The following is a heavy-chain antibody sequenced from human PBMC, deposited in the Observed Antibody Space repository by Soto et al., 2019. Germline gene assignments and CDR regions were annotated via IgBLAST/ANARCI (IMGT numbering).Heavy chain of an antibody. CDR2: IYTRGTT. CDR1: GAPITNFY. Sequence: QVQLQESGPGLVKPSETLSLACTVSGAPITNFYWSWIRQSAGKGLEWIGRIYTRGTTDYNPSLKSRVTGSIDMSKNQVSLELTSVTAADTALYFCARGGTYFFDSWGQGTLVTVSS. J-gene: IGHJ4*02. CDR3: ARGGTYFFDS. V-gene: IGHV4-4*07.